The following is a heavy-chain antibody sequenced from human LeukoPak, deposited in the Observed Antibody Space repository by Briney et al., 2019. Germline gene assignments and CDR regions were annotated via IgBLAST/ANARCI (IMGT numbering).Heavy chain of an antibody. CDR2: IYPGDSDT. V-gene: IGHV5-51*01. D-gene: IGHD1-26*01. CDR3: AMTFSGSYYGPTNNWFDP. CDR1: GYSFTSYW. J-gene: IGHJ5*02. Sequence: HGESLKISCKGSGYSFTSYWIGWVRQMPGKGLERMGIIYPGDSDTRYSPSFQGQVTISADKAISTAYLQWSSLKASDTAMYYCAMTFSGSYYGPTNNWFDPWGQGTLVTVSS.